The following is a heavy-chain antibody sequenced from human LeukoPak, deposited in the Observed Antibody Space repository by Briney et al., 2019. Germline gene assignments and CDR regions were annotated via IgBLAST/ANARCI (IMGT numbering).Heavy chain of an antibody. D-gene: IGHD2-21*02. CDR1: GFTVSSNY. V-gene: IGHV3-53*05. Sequence: GGSLRLSCAASGFTVSSNYMSWVRQAPGKGLEWVSVIYSGGSTYYADSVKGRFTISRDNSKNTLYLQMNSLRAEDTAIYYCAKDIYCGSDCYIRAGDAWGQGTLVTVSS. CDR3: AKDIYCGSDCYIRAGDA. CDR2: IYSGGST. J-gene: IGHJ5*02.